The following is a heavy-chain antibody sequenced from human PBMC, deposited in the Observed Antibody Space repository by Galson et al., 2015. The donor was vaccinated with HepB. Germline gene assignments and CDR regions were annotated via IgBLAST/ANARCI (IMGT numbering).Heavy chain of an antibody. CDR2: IIFVFSIP. CDR3: ARDIRAYSDLWRGSYGLDV. CDR1: GGSFTNYA. Sequence: SVRVSCKASGGSFTNYAISWVRQAPGQGLEWMGGIIFVFSIPTYAQKFQGRVTITADESTSTGYMELSSLRSEDTAVYYCARDIRAYSDLWRGSYGLDVWGQGTTVTV. V-gene: IGHV1-69*13. J-gene: IGHJ6*02. D-gene: IGHD6-13*01.